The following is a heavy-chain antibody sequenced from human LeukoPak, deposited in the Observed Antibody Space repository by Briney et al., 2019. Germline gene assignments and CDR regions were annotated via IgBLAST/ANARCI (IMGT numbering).Heavy chain of an antibody. J-gene: IGHJ5*01. D-gene: IGHD4-17*01. Sequence: GALRLSCAASGFTFSSYAMSWIRQVPAKGLEWVSAISTTTYYADFLEGRFTISRDNSKNTLYLKMNSLRDEDTAVYYCAKPIGPRYGDYHHSCFDSWGQGTMVTASS. V-gene: IGHV3-23*01. CDR3: AKPIGPRYGDYHHSCFDS. CDR1: GFTFSSYA. CDR2: ISTTT.